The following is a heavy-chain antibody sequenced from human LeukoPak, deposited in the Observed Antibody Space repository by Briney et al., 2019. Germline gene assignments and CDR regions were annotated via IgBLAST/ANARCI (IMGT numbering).Heavy chain of an antibody. CDR3: ARTRSRYNSGYAPNYGMDV. CDR1: GGSFSGYY. J-gene: IGHJ6*02. Sequence: SETPSLTCAVYGGSFSGYYWSWIRQPPGKGLEWIGEINHSGSTNYNPSLKSRVTISVDTSKNQFSLKLSSVTAADTAVYYCARTRSRYNSGYAPNYGMDVWGQGTTVTVSS. CDR2: INHSGST. D-gene: IGHD5-12*01. V-gene: IGHV4-34*01.